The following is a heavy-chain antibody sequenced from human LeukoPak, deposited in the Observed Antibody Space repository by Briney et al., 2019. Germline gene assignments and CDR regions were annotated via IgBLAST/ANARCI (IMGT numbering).Heavy chain of an antibody. CDR2: INHSGST. Sequence: SETLSLTCAVYGGSFSGYYWSWIRQPPGKGLEWIGEINHSGSTNYNPSLKSRVTISVDTSKNQFSLKLSSVTAADTAVYYCARHRSHGDYVLPYYYYYMDVWGKGTTVTISS. CDR3: ARHRSHGDYVLPYYYYYMDV. J-gene: IGHJ6*03. V-gene: IGHV4-34*01. CDR1: GGSFSGYY. D-gene: IGHD4-17*01.